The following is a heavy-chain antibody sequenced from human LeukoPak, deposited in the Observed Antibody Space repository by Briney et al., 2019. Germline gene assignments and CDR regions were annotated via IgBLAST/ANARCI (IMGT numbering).Heavy chain of an antibody. D-gene: IGHD3-9*01. CDR2: MNPNSGNT. CDR1: GYTFTSYD. J-gene: IGHJ4*02. V-gene: IGHV1-8*01. CDR3: ARGRGWLIRYFDWLLYDY. Sequence: ASVKVSCTASGYTFTSYDINWVRQATGQGLEWMGWMNPNSGNTGYAQKFQGRVTMTRNTSISTAYMELSSLRSEDTAVYYCARGRGWLIRYFDWLLYDYWGQGTLVTVSS.